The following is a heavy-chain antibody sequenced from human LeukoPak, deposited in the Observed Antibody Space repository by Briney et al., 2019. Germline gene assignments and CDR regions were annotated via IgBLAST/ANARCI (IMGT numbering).Heavy chain of an antibody. CDR1: GYTFTSYA. CDR3: ARLRRDYNSGSYYYPDY. D-gene: IGHD3-10*01. Sequence: ASVKVSCKASGYTFTSYAMNWVRQAPAQGLEWMGWINTNTGNPTYAQGFTGRFVFSLDTSVSTAYLQISSLKAEDTAVYYCARLRRDYNSGSYYYPDYWGQGTLVTASS. J-gene: IGHJ4*02. V-gene: IGHV7-4-1*02. CDR2: INTNTGNP.